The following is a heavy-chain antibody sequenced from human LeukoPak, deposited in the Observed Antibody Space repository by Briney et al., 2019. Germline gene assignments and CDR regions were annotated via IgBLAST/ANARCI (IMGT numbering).Heavy chain of an antibody. CDR3: ARRGGLSSGRGFDH. CDR2: ISSSSSYI. CDR1: GFDFNYYD. J-gene: IGHJ4*02. V-gene: IGHV3-21*01. D-gene: IGHD3-16*01. Sequence: GSLRLSCVASGFDFNYYDMNWVRQAPGKGLEWVSSISSSSSYIYFADATKGRFTISRDNANSSVFLQMNSLRPEDTAAYYCARRGGLSSGRGFDHWGQGTLVTVSS.